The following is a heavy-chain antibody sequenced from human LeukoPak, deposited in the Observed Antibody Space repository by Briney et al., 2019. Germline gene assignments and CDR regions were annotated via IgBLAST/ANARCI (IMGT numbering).Heavy chain of an antibody. D-gene: IGHD1-26*01. V-gene: IGHV3-7*01. CDR2: IKQDGSEQ. J-gene: IGHJ4*02. CDR3: ARDVVGSLDY. Sequence: PGGSLRLSCSASGFTFSSSWMTWVRQAPGKGLEWVANIKQDGSEQYTADSLKGRFTISRDNDKKLVFLQMNSLRVDDTAVYYCARDVVGSLDYWGQGTLVTVSS. CDR1: GFTFSSSW.